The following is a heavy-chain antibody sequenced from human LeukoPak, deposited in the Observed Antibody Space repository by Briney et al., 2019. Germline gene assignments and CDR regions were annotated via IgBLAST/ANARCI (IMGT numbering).Heavy chain of an antibody. CDR3: ARGDCSNTSCYYFDY. D-gene: IGHD2-2*01. V-gene: IGHV3-30*03. CDR1: GFTFSSYG. CDR2: ISYDGTNK. Sequence: GGSLRLSCAASGFTFSSYGMHWVRQAPGKGLEWVAVISYDGTNKYYADSVKGRFTISRDNSKNTLYLQMNSLRAEDTAVYYCARGDCSNTSCYYFDYWGQGTLVTVSS. J-gene: IGHJ4*02.